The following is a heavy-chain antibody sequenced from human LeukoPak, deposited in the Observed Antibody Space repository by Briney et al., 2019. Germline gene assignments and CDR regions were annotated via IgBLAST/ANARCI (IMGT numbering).Heavy chain of an antibody. J-gene: IGHJ4*02. CDR2: INPDGSTT. CDR3: ATAGNYRFDY. D-gene: IGHD1-7*01. Sequence: GGSLRLSCAASGFTFSSYWVHWVRQAPGRGLVWVSRINPDGSTTNYADSVKGRFTISRDNAKNTLYLQMNSLRAEDTAVYYCATAGNYRFDYWGRGTLVTVSS. CDR1: GFTFSSYW. V-gene: IGHV3-74*01.